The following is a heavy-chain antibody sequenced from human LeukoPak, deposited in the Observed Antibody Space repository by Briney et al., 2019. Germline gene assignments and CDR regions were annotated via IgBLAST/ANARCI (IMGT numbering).Heavy chain of an antibody. CDR3: ARVRWGYSYGYTYYFDY. V-gene: IGHV1-2*02. Sequence: ASVKVSCKASGYTFTGYYMHWVRQAPGQGLEWMGWINPNSGGTNYAQKFQGRVTMTRDTSISTAYMELSRLRSDDTAVYYCARVRWGYSYGYTYYFDYWGQGTLVTVSS. CDR2: INPNSGGT. J-gene: IGHJ4*02. D-gene: IGHD5-18*01. CDR1: GYTFTGYY.